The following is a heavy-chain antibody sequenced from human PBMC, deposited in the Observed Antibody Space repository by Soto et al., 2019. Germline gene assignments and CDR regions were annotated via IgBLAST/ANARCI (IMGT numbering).Heavy chain of an antibody. CDR1: GGSIRSGDCC. V-gene: IGHV4-61*08. CDR3: ARARRYDFWSGYSSALDAFDI. CDR2: IYYSGST. D-gene: IGHD3-3*01. Sequence: SETLSLTCTVSGGSIRSGDCCWIWVRQSPGKGLEGIGYIYYSGSTNYNPSLKSRVTISADTSKNQFSLKLSSVTAADTAVYYCARARRYDFWSGYSSALDAFDIWGQGTMVTVSS. J-gene: IGHJ3*02.